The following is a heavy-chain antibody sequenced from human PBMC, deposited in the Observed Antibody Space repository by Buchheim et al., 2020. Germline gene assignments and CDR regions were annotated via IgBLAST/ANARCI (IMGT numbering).Heavy chain of an antibody. Sequence: QVQLVESGGGVVQPGRSLRLSCAASGFTFSSYAIHWVRQAPGKGLEWVAVISYDGSNKYYADSVKGRFTISRANSKNTLYLQMNSLRAEDTAVYYCARFKEDSYYGMDVWGQGTT. CDR3: ARFKEDSYYGMDV. V-gene: IGHV3-30*04. CDR2: ISYDGSNK. CDR1: GFTFSSYA. J-gene: IGHJ6*02.